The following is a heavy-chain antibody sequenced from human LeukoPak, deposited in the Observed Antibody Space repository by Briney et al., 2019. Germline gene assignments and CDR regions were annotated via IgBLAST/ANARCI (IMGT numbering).Heavy chain of an antibody. Sequence: PGGSLRLSCAASRFTFKNYAMNWVRQAPGKGLEWVADISSNGRSTYYADSVKGRFTISRDNSKNTLYLQMNSLRAEDTAVYYCAKGSYYDSSGDFDYWGQGTLVTVSS. CDR2: ISSNGRST. V-gene: IGHV3-23*01. D-gene: IGHD3-22*01. CDR1: RFTFKNYA. J-gene: IGHJ4*02. CDR3: AKGSYYDSSGDFDY.